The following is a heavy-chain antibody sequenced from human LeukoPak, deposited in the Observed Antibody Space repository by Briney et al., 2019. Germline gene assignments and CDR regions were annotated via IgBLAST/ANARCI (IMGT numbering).Heavy chain of an antibody. D-gene: IGHD6-13*01. J-gene: IGHJ5*02. CDR3: AKEDRLAAAGKNWFDP. CDR1: GFTISSYA. Sequence: GGSLRLSCAASGFTISSYAMSWVPQAPGEGLEWVSAISGSGGSTYYADSVKGRFTISRDNSKNTLYLQMNSLRAEDTAVYYCAKEDRLAAAGKNWFDPWGQGTLVTVSS. V-gene: IGHV3-23*01. CDR2: ISGSGGST.